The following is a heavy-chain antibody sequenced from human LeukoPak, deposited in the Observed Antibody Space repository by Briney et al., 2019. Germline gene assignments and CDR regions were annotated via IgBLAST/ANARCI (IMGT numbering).Heavy chain of an antibody. CDR2: IYTSGST. Sequence: SSETLSLTCTVSGGSISSYYWSWIRQPPGKGLEWIGRIYTSGSTNYNPSLKSRVTMSVDPSKNQFSLKLTSVTAADTAVYYCARGPTTVTRAFDYWGQGTLVTVSS. V-gene: IGHV4-4*07. D-gene: IGHD4-17*01. CDR3: ARGPTTVTRAFDY. CDR1: GGSISSYY. J-gene: IGHJ4*02.